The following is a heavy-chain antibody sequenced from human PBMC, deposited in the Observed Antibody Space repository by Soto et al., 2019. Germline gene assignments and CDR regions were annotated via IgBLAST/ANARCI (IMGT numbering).Heavy chain of an antibody. CDR3: ARYYSDSSAHWGFGP. J-gene: IGHJ5*02. D-gene: IGHD3-22*01. CDR2: FYYTGST. CDR1: CGSISSYY. Sequence: NPSETLSLTFTVSCGSISSYYGSWIRQPPGKGLEWIGYFYYTGSTNYNPSLKSRLTISVDTSRNQFSLKLSSVTAADTAVYYCARYYSDSSAHWGFGPWGQGTLVTVSS. V-gene: IGHV4-59*01.